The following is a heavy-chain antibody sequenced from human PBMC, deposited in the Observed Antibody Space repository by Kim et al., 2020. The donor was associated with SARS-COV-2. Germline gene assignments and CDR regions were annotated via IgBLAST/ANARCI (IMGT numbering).Heavy chain of an antibody. CDR2: IYYSGST. CDR3: ASEHSSQIGGVIVIGSSVAY. Sequence: SETLSLTCTVSGGSISSSSYYWGWIRQPPGKGLEWFGSIYYSGSTYYNPSLKCRVTISVDTSKNQFSLKLSSVTAADTAVYYCASEHSSQIGGVIVIGSSVAYGDQRTLVTVS. J-gene: IGHJ4*02. V-gene: IGHV4-39*07. CDR1: GGSISSSSYY. D-gene: IGHD3-16*02.